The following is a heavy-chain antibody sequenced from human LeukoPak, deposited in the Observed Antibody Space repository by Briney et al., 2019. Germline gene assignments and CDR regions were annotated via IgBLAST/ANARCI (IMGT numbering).Heavy chain of an antibody. CDR1: GFTVSGNY. D-gene: IGHD4-17*01. J-gene: IGHJ4*02. Sequence: GGSLRLSCAASGFTVSGNYMTWVRQVSGKGLEWVSVIYSGGSTYYTDSVQGRFSISRDNSQNTLYLQMNSLRAEDTAVYYCAAPLTVIPYWGQGTLVTISS. CDR3: AAPLTVIPY. V-gene: IGHV3-66*01. CDR2: IYSGGST.